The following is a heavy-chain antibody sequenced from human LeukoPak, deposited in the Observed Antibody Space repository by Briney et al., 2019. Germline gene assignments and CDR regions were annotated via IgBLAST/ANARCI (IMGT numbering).Heavy chain of an antibody. CDR3: AREVIVVVPAAMTSYYYMDV. J-gene: IGHJ6*03. V-gene: IGHV1-2*02. Sequence: ASVKVSCKASGYTFTGYYMHWVRQAPGQGLEWMGWINPNSGGTNYAQKFQGRVTMTRDTSISTAYMELSRLRSDDTAVYYCAREVIVVVPAAMTSYYYMDVWGKGTTVTISS. CDR2: INPNSGGT. CDR1: GYTFTGYY. D-gene: IGHD2-2*01.